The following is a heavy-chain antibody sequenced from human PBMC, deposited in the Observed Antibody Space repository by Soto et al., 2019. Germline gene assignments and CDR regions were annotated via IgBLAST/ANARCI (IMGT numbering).Heavy chain of an antibody. J-gene: IGHJ4*02. V-gene: IGHV4-39*01. CDR1: GGSISSSSYY. CDR2: IYYSGST. D-gene: IGHD1-26*01. Sequence: QLQLQESGPGLVKPSETLSLTCTVSGGSISSSSYYWGWIRQPPGKGLEWIGSIYYSGSTYYNPSLKSRVTISVDTSKNQCSLKLSSVTAADTAVYYCARRGWELRFDYWGQGTLVTVSS. CDR3: ARRGWELRFDY.